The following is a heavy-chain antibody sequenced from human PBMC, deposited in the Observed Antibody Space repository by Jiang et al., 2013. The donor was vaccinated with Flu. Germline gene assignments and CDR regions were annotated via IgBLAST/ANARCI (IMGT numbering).Heavy chain of an antibody. CDR3: ARRYYDSLDH. CDR2: IFYSGRT. V-gene: IGHV4-39*01. CDR1: GGYIDNNNYY. J-gene: IGHJ4*02. D-gene: IGHD3-10*01. Sequence: GSGLVKPSETLSLTCSVSGGYIDNNNYYWGWIRQPPGQGLEWIGSIFYSGRTYYNPSLNSRVTISIDTSKNQFSLKLSSVTATDTAVYYCARRYYDSLDHWGQGTPVTVSS.